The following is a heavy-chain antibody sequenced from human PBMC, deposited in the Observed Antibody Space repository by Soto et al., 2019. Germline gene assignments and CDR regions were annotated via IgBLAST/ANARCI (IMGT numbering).Heavy chain of an antibody. CDR2: ILFDGSNK. D-gene: IGHD3-3*01. V-gene: IGHV3-30*18. Sequence: SGGSLRLSCAASGFTFSDYDMHWVRQAPGKGLDWVSRILFDGSNKYYADSVKGRFTISRDNSKNMLYLQMNSLRAEDTAVYYCAEGGLTIFGVGHWGQGTLVTVSS. J-gene: IGHJ4*02. CDR1: GFTFSDYD. CDR3: AEGGLTIFGVGH.